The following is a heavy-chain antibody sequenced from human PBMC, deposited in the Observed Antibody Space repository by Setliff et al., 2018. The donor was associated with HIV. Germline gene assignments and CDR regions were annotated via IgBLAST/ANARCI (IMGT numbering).Heavy chain of an antibody. Sequence: SETLSLTCAVYGGSFSDYFWSWIRQPPGKGLEWIGEINDSGTTKYIPSLKSRVSISIDTSKNQFSLRLSSVTGADTAVYYCARSYNGVAYTWGQGMLVTVS. CDR1: GGSFSDYF. J-gene: IGHJ5*02. V-gene: IGHV4-34*01. CDR2: INDSGTT. D-gene: IGHD2-8*01. CDR3: ARSYNGVAYT.